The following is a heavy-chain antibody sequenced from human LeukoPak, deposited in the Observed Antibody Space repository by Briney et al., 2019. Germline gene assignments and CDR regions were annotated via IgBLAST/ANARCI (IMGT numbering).Heavy chain of an antibody. CDR3: ARGVTLFGGHHMDV. V-gene: IGHV4-4*07. Sequence: SETLSLTCNVPSDKISSYYWNWIRQPAGKGLEWVGRIFTTGTTNYSPSLKSRVTISIDRSKNQFYLNLSSVTAADTAVYYCARGVTLFGGHHMDVWGKGTTVTVSS. CDR1: SDKISSYY. CDR2: IFTTGTT. D-gene: IGHD3-3*01. J-gene: IGHJ6*03.